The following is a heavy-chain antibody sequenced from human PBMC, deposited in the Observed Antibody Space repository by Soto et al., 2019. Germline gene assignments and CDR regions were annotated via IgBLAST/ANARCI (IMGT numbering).Heavy chain of an antibody. CDR1: GFTFSSYW. CDR3: ARDGIVVVPAAILFDYYYYYIDV. J-gene: IGHJ6*03. CDR2: INSDGSST. Sequence: AGGSLRLSCAASGFTFSSYWMHWVRQAPGKGLVWVSRINSDGSSTSYADSVKGRFTISRDNAKNTLYLQMNSLRAEDTAVYYCARDGIVVVPAAILFDYYYYYIDVWGKGTTVTVSS. D-gene: IGHD2-2*01. V-gene: IGHV3-74*01.